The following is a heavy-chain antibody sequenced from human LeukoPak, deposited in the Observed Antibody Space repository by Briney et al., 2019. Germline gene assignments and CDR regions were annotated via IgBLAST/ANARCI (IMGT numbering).Heavy chain of an antibody. Sequence: PSETLSLTCDVSGGSISSTNWWSWIRQPPGKGLEWIGEINHSGSTNYNPSLKSRVTISVDTSKNQFSLKLSSVTAADTAVYYCASVRNYNFDRYFDLWGRGTLVTVSS. CDR1: GGSISSTNW. J-gene: IGHJ2*01. CDR3: ASVRNYNFDRYFDL. V-gene: IGHV4/OR15-8*01. CDR2: INHSGST. D-gene: IGHD1-7*01.